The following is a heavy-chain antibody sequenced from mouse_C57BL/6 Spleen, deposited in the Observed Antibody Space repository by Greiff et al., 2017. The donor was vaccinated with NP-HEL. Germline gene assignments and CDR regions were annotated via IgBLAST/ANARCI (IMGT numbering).Heavy chain of an antibody. CDR1: GFNIKNTY. CDR2: IDPANGNT. D-gene: IGHD1-1*01. Sequence: VQLKESVAELVRPGASVKLSCTASGFNIKNTYMHWVKQRPEQGLEWIGRIDPANGNTKYAPKFQGKATITADTSSNTAYLQLSSLTSEDTAIYYCARSIYYGSSRNWYFDVWGTGTTVTVSS. V-gene: IGHV14-3*01. CDR3: ARSIYYGSSRNWYFDV. J-gene: IGHJ1*03.